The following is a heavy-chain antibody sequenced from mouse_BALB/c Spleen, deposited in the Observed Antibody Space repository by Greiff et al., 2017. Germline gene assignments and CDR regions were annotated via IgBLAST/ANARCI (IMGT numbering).Heavy chain of an antibody. Sequence: EVQVVESGGGLVQPGGSLKLSCAASGFTFSSYGMSWVRQTPDKRLELVATINSNGGSTYYPDSVKGRFTISRDNAKNTLYLQMSSLKSEDTAMYYCARDEDYEGYFDVWGAGTTVTVSS. CDR3: ARDEDYEGYFDV. V-gene: IGHV5-6-3*01. CDR1: GFTFSSYG. D-gene: IGHD2-4*01. J-gene: IGHJ1*01. CDR2: INSNGGST.